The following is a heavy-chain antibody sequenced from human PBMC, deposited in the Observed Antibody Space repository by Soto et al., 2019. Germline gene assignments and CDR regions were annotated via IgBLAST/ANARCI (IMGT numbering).Heavy chain of an antibody. J-gene: IGHJ6*02. D-gene: IGHD2-15*01. Sequence: QVQLVESGGGVVQPGRSLRLSCAASGFTFSSYVMYWVRQAPGKGLERVAVISYDGNNKYYADSVKGRFTISSDNYENTLYLQMNSQRAEDTAVYYCARAGCDGGSCYTLVGLRYGMDVWGQGTTVTVSS. CDR1: GFTFSSYV. CDR2: ISYDGNNK. V-gene: IGHV3-30-3*01. CDR3: ARAGCDGGSCYTLVGLRYGMDV.